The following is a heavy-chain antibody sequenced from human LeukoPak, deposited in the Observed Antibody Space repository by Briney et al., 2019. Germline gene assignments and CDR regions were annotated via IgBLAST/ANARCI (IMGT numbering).Heavy chain of an antibody. J-gene: IGHJ4*02. Sequence: GGSLRLSCAGSGFTFNTYAMSWVRQAPGKGLEWVSAISSSGGNTYYADSVKGRFTISRDNSKNTLYLQMNSLRAEDTAVYYCAKDLSVYCSGGSCYNWGQGTLVTVSS. CDR2: ISSSGGNT. CDR3: AKDLSVYCSGGSCYN. CDR1: GFTFNTYA. V-gene: IGHV3-23*01. D-gene: IGHD2-15*01.